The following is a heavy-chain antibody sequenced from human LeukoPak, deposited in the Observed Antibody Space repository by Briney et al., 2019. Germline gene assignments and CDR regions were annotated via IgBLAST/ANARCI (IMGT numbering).Heavy chain of an antibody. V-gene: IGHV5-51*01. J-gene: IGHJ6*03. Sequence: GESLKISCKASGYIFTSYWIGWVRQMSGKGLEWMGIIYPADSDTRYSPSFQGQVTTSADKSTNTAYLQWASLKASDTAIYYCARSLGGRFYFMDVWGKGTTVTVSS. CDR1: GYIFTSYW. CDR3: ARSLGGRFYFMDV. D-gene: IGHD3-16*01. CDR2: IYPADSDT.